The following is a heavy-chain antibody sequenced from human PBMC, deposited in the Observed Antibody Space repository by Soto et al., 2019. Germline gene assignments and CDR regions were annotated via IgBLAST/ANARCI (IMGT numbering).Heavy chain of an antibody. CDR2: IYPDDSDR. D-gene: IGHD3-16*01. Sequence: PGESLKISCQGSGYSFVNYWIAWVRQMPGKGLEWMGIIYPDDSDRRYSPSFQGQVTVSVDKSINTAYLQWSSLRASDTAVYHCARQGSTGGAYFYGMDVWGPGTTVTVSS. V-gene: IGHV5-51*01. J-gene: IGHJ6*02. CDR3: ARQGSTGGAYFYGMDV. CDR1: GYSFVNYW.